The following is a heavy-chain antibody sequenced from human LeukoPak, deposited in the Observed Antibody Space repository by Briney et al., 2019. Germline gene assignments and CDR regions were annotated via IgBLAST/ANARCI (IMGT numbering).Heavy chain of an antibody. V-gene: IGHV3-30*02. CDR3: AKGSKAVVFTRDHYMDV. J-gene: IGHJ6*03. D-gene: IGHD3-22*01. Sequence: PGGSLRLSCAASGFTFSSYGMHWVRPAPGKGRERVAFIRYDGSGKYYADSVKGLFTIARDNSKSTLYLQMSSLRAEDTAVYYCAKGSKAVVFTRDHYMDVWGKGTTVTVSS. CDR1: GFTFSSYG. CDR2: IRYDGSGK.